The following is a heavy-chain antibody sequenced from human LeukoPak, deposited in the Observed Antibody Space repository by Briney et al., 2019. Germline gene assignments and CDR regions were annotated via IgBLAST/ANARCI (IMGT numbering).Heavy chain of an antibody. CDR1: GGTFSSYA. D-gene: IGHD4-17*01. Sequence: ASVKVSCKASGGTFSSYAISWVRQAPGQGLEWMGWISGYNGNTKYAEKLQGRVTMTTDTFTSTAYMELRSLRPDDTAVYYCARDRYTVTAPDAFDIWGQGTMVTVSS. V-gene: IGHV1-18*01. J-gene: IGHJ3*02. CDR2: ISGYNGNT. CDR3: ARDRYTVTAPDAFDI.